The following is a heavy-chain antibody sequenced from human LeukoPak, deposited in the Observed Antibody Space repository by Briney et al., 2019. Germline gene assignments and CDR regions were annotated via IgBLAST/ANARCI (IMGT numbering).Heavy chain of an antibody. CDR3: ARDRDYAFDY. V-gene: IGHV3-74*01. D-gene: IGHD4-17*01. J-gene: IGHJ4*02. Sequence: PGGSLRLSCAASGFTLSNYWMHWVRQAPGKGLVWVSRINSDGSAAAYADSVKGRFTISRDNAKNTLYLQMNSLRAEDTAVYYCARDRDYAFDYWGQGTLVIVSS. CDR2: INSDGSAA. CDR1: GFTLSNYW.